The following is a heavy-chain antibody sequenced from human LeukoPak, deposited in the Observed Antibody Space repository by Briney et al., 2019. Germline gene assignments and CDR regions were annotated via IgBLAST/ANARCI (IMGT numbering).Heavy chain of an antibody. CDR3: ARGKIAVAGTGYYYYMDV. CDR2: MNPNNGNT. CDR1: GYTFTSYD. J-gene: IGHJ6*03. Sequence: ASVKVSCKASGYTFTSYDINWVRQATGQGLEWMGWMNPNNGNTGYAQKFQGRVTMTRNTSISTAYMELSSLRSEDTAVYYCARGKIAVAGTGYYYYMDVWGKGTTVTISS. V-gene: IGHV1-8*01. D-gene: IGHD6-19*01.